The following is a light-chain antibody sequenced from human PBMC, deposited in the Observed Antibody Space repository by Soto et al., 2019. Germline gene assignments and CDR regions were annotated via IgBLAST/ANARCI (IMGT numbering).Light chain of an antibody. J-gene: IGLJ1*01. CDR1: SSVVGGYNY. CDR2: DVS. CDR3: SSYTSSSLYV. V-gene: IGLV2-14*01. Sequence: QSVLTQPASVSGSPGQSITISCTGTSSVVGGYNYVSWYQQLPGKAPKLMTYDVSDRPSGVSNRFSGSKSGNTASLTISGLQAEDEADYYCSSYTSSSLYVFGTGTKVTVL.